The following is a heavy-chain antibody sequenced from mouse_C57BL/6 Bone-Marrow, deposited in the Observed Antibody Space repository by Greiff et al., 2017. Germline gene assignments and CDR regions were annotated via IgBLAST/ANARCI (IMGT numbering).Heavy chain of an antibody. CDR2: IDPSDSYT. Sequence: QVQLQQPGAELVKPGASVKLSCKASGYTFTSYWMQWVKQRPGQGLEWIGEIDPSDSYTNYNQKFKGKATLTVDTSSSTAYMQLRSLTSEDSAVYYCARNWDDYWGQGTTLTVSS. CDR3: ARNWDDY. J-gene: IGHJ2*01. D-gene: IGHD4-1*01. CDR1: GYTFTSYW. V-gene: IGHV1-50*01.